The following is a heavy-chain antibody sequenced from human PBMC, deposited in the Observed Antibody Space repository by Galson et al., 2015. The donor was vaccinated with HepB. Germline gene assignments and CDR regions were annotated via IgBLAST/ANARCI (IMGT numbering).Heavy chain of an antibody. CDR3: ANHDNSGYDHHASFDY. J-gene: IGHJ4*02. Sequence: SLRLSCAASGFTFSSYAMSWVRQAPGKGLEWVSAISGSGGSTYYADSVKGRFTISRDNSKNTLYLQMNSLRAEDTAVYYCANHDNSGYDHHASFDYWGQGTLVTVSS. CDR2: ISGSGGST. CDR1: GFTFSSYA. D-gene: IGHD5-12*01. V-gene: IGHV3-23*01.